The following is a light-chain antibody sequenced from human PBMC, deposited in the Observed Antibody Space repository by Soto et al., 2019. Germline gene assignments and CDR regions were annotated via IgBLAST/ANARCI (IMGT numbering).Light chain of an antibody. CDR3: QQYNNWPGT. Sequence: EIVMTQSPATLSVSPGERATLSCRASQSVSSNLAWYQQKPGQAPSLLIYGASTRATGIPARFSGSGSGTELTLTISSLQSEDFAVYYCQQYNNWPGTFGQGTKVEIK. CDR1: QSVSSN. V-gene: IGKV3D-15*01. J-gene: IGKJ1*01. CDR2: GAS.